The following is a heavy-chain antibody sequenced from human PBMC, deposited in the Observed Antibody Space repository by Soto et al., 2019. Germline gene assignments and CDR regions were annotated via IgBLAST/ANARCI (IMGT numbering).Heavy chain of an antibody. D-gene: IGHD6-6*01. J-gene: IGHJ6*03. Sequence: GGSLRLSCAASGFTLSGYAMDWVRQAPGKGLEYFSGISSNGVGTYYANSVQGRFTISRDNSKNTVYLQMGSLRPEDMAVYYCARRARPDFYYMDVWGKGTTVTAP. V-gene: IGHV3-64*01. CDR2: ISSNGVGT. CDR3: ARRARPDFYYMDV. CDR1: GFTLSGYA.